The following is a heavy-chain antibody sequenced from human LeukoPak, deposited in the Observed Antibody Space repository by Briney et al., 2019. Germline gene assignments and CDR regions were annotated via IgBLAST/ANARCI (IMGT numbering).Heavy chain of an antibody. CDR3: ARVPSKYCSSTSCYMSMDV. CDR2: INPNSGGT. CDR1: GYTFTGYY. V-gene: IGHV1-2*02. J-gene: IGHJ6*03. D-gene: IGHD2-2*02. Sequence: ASVKVSCKASGYTFTGYYMHWVRQAPGQGLEWMGWINPNSGGTNYAQKFQGRVTMTRDTSISTAYMELSRLRSDDTAMYYCARVPSKYCSSTSCYMSMDVWGKGTTVTVSS.